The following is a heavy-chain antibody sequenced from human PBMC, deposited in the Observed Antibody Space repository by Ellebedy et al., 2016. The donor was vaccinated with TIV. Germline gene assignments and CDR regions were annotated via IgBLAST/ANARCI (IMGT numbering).Heavy chain of an antibody. D-gene: IGHD2-15*01. CDR1: GYSISSGYY. V-gene: IGHV4-38-2*02. CDR3: ARGTEAPPLLKYFDS. Sequence: SETLSLXCTVSGYSISSGYYWGWIRQPPGKGLEWIGSIYHSGSTYYNPSLKSRVTISVDTSKNQFSLKVRSLTAADTGSYYCARGTEAPPLLKYFDSWGQGTLVIVSS. J-gene: IGHJ4*02. CDR2: IYHSGST.